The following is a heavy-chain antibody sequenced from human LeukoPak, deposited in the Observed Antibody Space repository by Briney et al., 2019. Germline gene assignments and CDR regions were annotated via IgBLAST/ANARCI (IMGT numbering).Heavy chain of an antibody. CDR1: GGTFSRYA. CDR3: AGDRPYTGGWRGFDY. D-gene: IGHD6-19*01. V-gene: IGHV1-69*01. Sequence: SVKVSCKASGGTFSRYAISWVRQAPGQGLEWMGGIIPMFGIANYAQKFQGRVTITADESTSTAYMELSSLRSEDTAVYYCAGDRPYTGGWRGFDYWGQGTLVTVSS. CDR2: IIPMFGIA. J-gene: IGHJ4*02.